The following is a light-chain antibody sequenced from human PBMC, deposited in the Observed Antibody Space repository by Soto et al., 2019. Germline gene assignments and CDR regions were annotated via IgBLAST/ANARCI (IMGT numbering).Light chain of an antibody. CDR3: QQHNNWPPLT. J-gene: IGKJ1*01. Sequence: EIVMTQSPATLSVSPGERATLSCRASQSVSSNLAWYQQKPGQAPRLLIYDASTRATGIPARFSGSGSGTDFTLTISSLQSEDFAVYYCQQHNNWPPLTFGQGTKVEIK. CDR1: QSVSSN. CDR2: DAS. V-gene: IGKV3D-15*01.